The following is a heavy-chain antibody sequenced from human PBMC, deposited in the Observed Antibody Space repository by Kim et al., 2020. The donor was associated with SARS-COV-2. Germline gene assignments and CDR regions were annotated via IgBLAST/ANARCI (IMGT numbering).Heavy chain of an antibody. D-gene: IGHD2-15*01. CDR2: IKQDGSEK. V-gene: IGHV3-7*03. CDR1: GFTFSNFW. Sequence: GGSLRLSCAASGFTFSNFWMSWVRQAPGRRLEWVANIKQDGSEKNYVDSVRGRFTISRDNAKNSLYLQMDSLRAEDTAVYYCATEDSHCSGGNCYFWFDPWGQGTLVTVSS. J-gene: IGHJ5*02. CDR3: ATEDSHCSGGNCYFWFDP.